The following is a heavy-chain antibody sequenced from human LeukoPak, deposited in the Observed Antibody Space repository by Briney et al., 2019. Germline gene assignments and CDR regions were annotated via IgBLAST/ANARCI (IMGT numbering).Heavy chain of an antibody. D-gene: IGHD3-10*01. V-gene: IGHV3-23*01. Sequence: GGSLRLSCAASGFTFSSYAMSWVRQAPGKGLEWVSGLSGSGGSTYYADSVKGRFTISRDNSKNMSYLQLNSLRDVDSAVYFCARDGGLYSMVRGADYNHFDFWGQGTLVTVSS. CDR3: ARDGGLYSMVRGADYNHFDF. J-gene: IGHJ4*02. CDR2: LSGSGGST. CDR1: GFTFSSYA.